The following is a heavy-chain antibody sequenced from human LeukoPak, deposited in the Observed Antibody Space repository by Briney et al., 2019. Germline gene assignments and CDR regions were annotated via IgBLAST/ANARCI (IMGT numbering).Heavy chain of an antibody. V-gene: IGHV4-39*01. CDR2: IYYSGST. Sequence: PSETLSLTCTVSGGSISSSSYYWGWIRQPPGKGLERIGSIYYSGSTYYNPSLKSRVTISVDTSKNQFSLKLSSVTAADTAVYYCARRIPLTYSNHENWFDPWGQGTLVTVSS. D-gene: IGHD6-13*01. J-gene: IGHJ5*02. CDR1: GGSISSSSYY. CDR3: ARRIPLTYSNHENWFDP.